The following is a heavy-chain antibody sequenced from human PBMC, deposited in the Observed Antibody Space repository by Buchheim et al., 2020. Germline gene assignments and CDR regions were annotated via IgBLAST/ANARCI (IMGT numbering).Heavy chain of an antibody. CDR3: ARDSGAVPAAIRNWFDP. Sequence: EVQLVESGGGLVQPGGSLRLSCAASGFTFSSYSMNWVRQAPGKGLEWVSYISSSSSTIYYADSVKGRFTISRDNAKNSLYTQMNSLRDEDTAVYYCARDSGAVPAAIRNWFDPWGQGTL. D-gene: IGHD2-2*01. J-gene: IGHJ5*02. CDR1: GFTFSSYS. V-gene: IGHV3-48*02. CDR2: ISSSSSTI.